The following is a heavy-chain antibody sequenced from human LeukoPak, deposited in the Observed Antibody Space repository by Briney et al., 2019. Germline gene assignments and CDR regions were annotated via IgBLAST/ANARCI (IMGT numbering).Heavy chain of an antibody. Sequence: SETLSLTCTVSGGPISSYYWSWIRQSPGKGLECVGYIHYTGSTNYNPSLKSRVTISVETSKNQFSLKLKSVTAADTAVYYCARVRYSDSSVLTRKRSYYFDYWGQGTLVTVSS. V-gene: IGHV4-59*01. CDR2: IHYTGST. CDR1: GGPISSYY. CDR3: ARVRYSDSSVLTRKRSYYFDY. J-gene: IGHJ4*02. D-gene: IGHD3-22*01.